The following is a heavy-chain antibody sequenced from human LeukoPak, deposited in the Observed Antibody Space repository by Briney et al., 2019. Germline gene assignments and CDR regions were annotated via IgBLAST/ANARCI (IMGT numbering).Heavy chain of an antibody. CDR1: GFTFSSYG. Sequence: PGGSLRLSCAASGFTFSSYGMHWVRQAPGKGLEWVAVISYDGSNKYYADSVKGRFTISRDNSKNTLYLQMNSLRAEDTAVYYCAKSAAGIMITFGGVIAPFDYWGQGTLVTVSS. CDR2: ISYDGSNK. V-gene: IGHV3-30*18. D-gene: IGHD3-16*02. CDR3: AKSAAGIMITFGGVIAPFDY. J-gene: IGHJ4*02.